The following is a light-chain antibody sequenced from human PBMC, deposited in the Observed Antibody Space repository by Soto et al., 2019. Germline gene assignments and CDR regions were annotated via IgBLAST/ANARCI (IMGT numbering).Light chain of an antibody. CDR1: RSNIGADYD. V-gene: IGLV1-40*01. CDR2: DNT. Sequence: QSALTQPPSVSGAPGQRLTLSCAGSRSNIGADYDVHWYQQLPGTAPKLLIYDNTNRPSGVPDRFSGSKSGTSASLAISGLQTEDEGDYYCQSYDSRLSGSVFGGGTKVTVL. CDR3: QSYDSRLSGSV. J-gene: IGLJ2*01.